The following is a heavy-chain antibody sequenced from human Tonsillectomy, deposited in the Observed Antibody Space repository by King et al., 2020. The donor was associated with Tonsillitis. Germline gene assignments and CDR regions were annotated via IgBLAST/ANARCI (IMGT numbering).Heavy chain of an antibody. D-gene: IGHD3-9*01. V-gene: IGHV3-23*01. CDR1: GFNFGTYA. Sequence: VQLLESGGGLVKPGGSLRLSCTASGFNFGTYAWNWVRQAPGKGLEWVSSISVTENTYYADSVKGRFTISRDNSKNTLYLLMNSLRADDTAVYYCAKELRYFGGYFQHWGQGTLATVSS. CDR2: ISVTENT. CDR3: AKELRYFGGYFQH. J-gene: IGHJ1*01.